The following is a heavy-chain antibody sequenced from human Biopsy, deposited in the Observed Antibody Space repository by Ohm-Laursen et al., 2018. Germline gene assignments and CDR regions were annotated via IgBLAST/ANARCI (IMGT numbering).Heavy chain of an antibody. CDR1: EGTFSNYG. J-gene: IGHJ1*01. Sequence: ASVKVSCNAPEGTFSNYGVNWVRQAPGQGLEWLGGNIPILGTGNYAQKFQDRVTVAADTSTSTATMELRSLRSNDTAVYYCATKLTGYFHHWGQGTLVIVSS. V-gene: IGHV1-69*06. CDR2: NIPILGTG. CDR3: ATKLTGYFHH. D-gene: IGHD3-9*01.